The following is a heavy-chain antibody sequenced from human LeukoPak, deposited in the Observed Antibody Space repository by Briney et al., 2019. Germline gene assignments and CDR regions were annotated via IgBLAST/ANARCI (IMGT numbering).Heavy chain of an antibody. CDR2: IYYSGST. D-gene: IGHD1-1*01. CDR3: ARVQPYYYYYMDV. CDR1: GGSISTYY. V-gene: IGHV4-59*12. Sequence: PSETLSLTCTVSGGSISTYYWSWIRQPPGKGLEWIGSIYYSGSTYYNPSLKSRVTISVDTSKNQFSLKLSSVTAADTAVYYCARVQPYYYYYMDVWGKGTTVTVSS. J-gene: IGHJ6*03.